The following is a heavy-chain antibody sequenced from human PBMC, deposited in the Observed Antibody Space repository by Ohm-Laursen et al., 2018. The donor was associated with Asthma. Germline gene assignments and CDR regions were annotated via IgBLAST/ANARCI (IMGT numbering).Heavy chain of an antibody. D-gene: IGHD1-26*01. CDR1: DSSITSYTSY. Sequence: TLSLTCPVSDSSITSYTSYWSWIRQHPGKGLEWIGSIFDSGSTHYNPSLKSRLTLSVDTSMNQFSLRLSSVTTADTAVYYCARDAPGGSPFDSWGQGTLVIVSS. J-gene: IGHJ4*02. CDR2: IFDSGST. V-gene: IGHV4-31*02. CDR3: ARDAPGGSPFDS.